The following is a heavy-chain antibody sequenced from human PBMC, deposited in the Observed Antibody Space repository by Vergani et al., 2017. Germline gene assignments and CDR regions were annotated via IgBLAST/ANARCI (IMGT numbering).Heavy chain of an antibody. CDR3: ASNLYCSGATCYVRSIDY. D-gene: IGHD2-15*01. CDR1: GFTFSSYC. V-gene: IGHV3-21*01. Sequence: EVQLVESGGGLVKPGGSLRLSCEVSGFTFSSYCMNWVRQAPGKGLEWVSSINSRSDYIYYADSVKGRFTISRDNAKNSLYLQMNSLRVEDTAVYYCASNLYCSGATCYVRSIDYWGQGTLVTVSS. CDR2: INSRSDYI. J-gene: IGHJ4*02.